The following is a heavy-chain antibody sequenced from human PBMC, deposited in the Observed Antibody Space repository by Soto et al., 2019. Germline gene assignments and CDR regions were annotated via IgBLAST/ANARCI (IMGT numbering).Heavy chain of an antibody. D-gene: IGHD6-13*01. Sequence: GGSLRLSCAASGFTVSSRYMNWVRQAPGKGLEWVSIIYSGGSTYYADSVKGRFSISRDNSKNTLYLQMNSLRAEDTAVYYCASDAHSSWYFAYWGRRTLVTVSS. CDR2: IYSGGST. V-gene: IGHV3-53*01. J-gene: IGHJ4*02. CDR1: GFTVSSRY. CDR3: ASDAHSSWYFAY.